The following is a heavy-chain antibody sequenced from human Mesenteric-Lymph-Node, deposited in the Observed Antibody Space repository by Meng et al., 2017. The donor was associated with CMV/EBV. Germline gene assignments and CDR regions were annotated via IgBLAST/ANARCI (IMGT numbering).Heavy chain of an antibody. CDR2: INPNNGGT. V-gene: IGHV1-2*02. Sequence: ASVKVSCKASGYTFNAYSIHWVRQAPGQGLEWMGWINPNNGGTNYAQKFQGRVTMTRDTSISTAYMELSRLRSDDTAVYYCARHPGYSSSWSGWAWFDPWGQGTLVTVSS. CDR3: ARHPGYSSSWSGWAWFDP. D-gene: IGHD6-13*01. CDR1: GYTFNAYS. J-gene: IGHJ5*02.